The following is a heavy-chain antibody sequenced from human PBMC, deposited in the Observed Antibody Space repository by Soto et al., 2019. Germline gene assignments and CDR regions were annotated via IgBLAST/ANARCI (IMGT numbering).Heavy chain of an antibody. V-gene: IGHV1-69*06. CDR2: IIPIFGTA. D-gene: IGHD6-6*01. J-gene: IGHJ6*02. Sequence: SVKVSCKASGGTFSSYAISWVRQAPGQGLEWMGGIIPIFGTANYAQKFQGRVTITADKSTSTAYMELSSLRSEDTAVYYCARDWVLYSSSSRTHYYYYGMDVWGQGTTVTVSS. CDR3: ARDWVLYSSSSRTHYYYYGMDV. CDR1: GGTFSSYA.